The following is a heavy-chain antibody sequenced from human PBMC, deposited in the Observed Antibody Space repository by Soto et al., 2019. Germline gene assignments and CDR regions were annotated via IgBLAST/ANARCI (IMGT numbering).Heavy chain of an antibody. CDR2: ISGSGGST. V-gene: IGHV3-23*01. Sequence: GGSLRLSCAASGFTFSSYAMSWVRQAPGKGLEWVSAISGSGGSTYYADSVKGRFTISRDNSKNKLYLQMNSLRAEDTAVYYCAAAKYCTNGVCYLGWFDPWGQGTLVTSPQ. J-gene: IGHJ5*02. CDR3: AAAKYCTNGVCYLGWFDP. CDR1: GFTFSSYA. D-gene: IGHD2-8*01.